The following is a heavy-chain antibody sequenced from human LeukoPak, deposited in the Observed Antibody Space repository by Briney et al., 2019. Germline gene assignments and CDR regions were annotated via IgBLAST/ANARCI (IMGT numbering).Heavy chain of an antibody. Sequence: GGSLRLSCAASGFTFSSSWVHWVRQAPGQGLVWVSRINGDGTTINYADSVKGRFTISRDDAKNTLYLQMNSLRPEDTAVYYCATAGAFYFENWGQGTLVTVSS. J-gene: IGHJ4*02. V-gene: IGHV3-74*01. CDR2: INGDGTTI. D-gene: IGHD1-1*01. CDR3: ATAGAFYFEN. CDR1: GFTFSSSW.